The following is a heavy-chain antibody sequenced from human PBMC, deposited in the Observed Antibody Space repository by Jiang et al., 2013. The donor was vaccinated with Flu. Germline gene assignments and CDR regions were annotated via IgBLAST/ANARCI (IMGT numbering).Heavy chain of an antibody. CDR1: GYIFSNYA. CDR3: ARLICTTIGCYGGDY. J-gene: IGHJ4*02. V-gene: IGHV7-4-1*02. Sequence: QSGSELKRPGASVTVSCKTSGYIFSNYALTWVRQAPGQGLEWMGWINTDTGNPKYAPGFTGRIVFSLDTSVSTSYLQISSLKTEDTAVYFCARLICTTIGCYGGDYWGQGTLVTVSS. D-gene: IGHD2-8*01. CDR2: INTDTGNP.